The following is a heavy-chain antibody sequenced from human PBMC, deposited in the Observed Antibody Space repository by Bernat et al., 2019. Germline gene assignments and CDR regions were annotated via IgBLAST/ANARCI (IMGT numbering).Heavy chain of an antibody. CDR1: GGSINTYY. CDR2: IYYSGST. V-gene: IGHV4-59*12. Sequence: QVQLQESGPGLVKPSETLSLTCTVSGGSINTYYWSWIRQPPGKGLEWIGCIYYSGSTNYNPSLKSRVILSVDTSKNQFSLKLSSVTAADTAVYYCARTRRYFDWLDAFDIWGQGTMVTVSS. CDR3: ARTRRYFDWLDAFDI. J-gene: IGHJ3*02. D-gene: IGHD3-9*01.